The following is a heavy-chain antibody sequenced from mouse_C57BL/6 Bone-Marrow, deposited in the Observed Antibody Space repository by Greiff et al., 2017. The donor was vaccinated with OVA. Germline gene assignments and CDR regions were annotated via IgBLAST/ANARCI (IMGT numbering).Heavy chain of an antibody. D-gene: IGHD1-1*01. CDR2: ISYDGSN. Sequence: EVKLQESGPGLVKPSQSLSLTCSVTGYSITSGYYWNWIRQFPGNKLEWMGYISYDGSNNYNPSLKNRISITRDTSTNQFFLKLNSVTTEDTATYDGARVDYGGRCGYGDDWGTGTTVTVSA. J-gene: IGHJ1*03. CDR1: GYSITSGYY. V-gene: IGHV3-6*01. CDR3: ARVDYGGRCGYGDD.